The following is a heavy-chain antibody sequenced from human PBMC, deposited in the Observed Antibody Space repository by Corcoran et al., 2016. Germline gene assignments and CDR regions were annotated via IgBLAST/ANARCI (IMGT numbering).Heavy chain of an antibody. CDR1: GFTFSSYG. V-gene: IGHV3-30*18. J-gene: IGHJ4*02. CDR3: AKGGIAVAGRGEGVDY. CDR2: ISYDGSNK. Sequence: QVQLVESGGGVVQPGRSLRLSCAASGFTFSSYGMHWVRQAPGKGLEWVAVISYDGSNKYYADSVKGRFTISRDNSKNTLYLQMNSLRAEDTAVYYCAKGGIAVAGRGEGVDYWGQGTLVTVSS. D-gene: IGHD6-19*01.